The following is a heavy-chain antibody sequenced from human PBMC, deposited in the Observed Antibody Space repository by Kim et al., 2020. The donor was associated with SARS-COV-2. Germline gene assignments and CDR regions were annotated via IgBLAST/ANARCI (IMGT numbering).Heavy chain of an antibody. J-gene: IGHJ4*02. CDR3: ARATGFRLDY. Sequence: DTTHVDSVRGRFTISRANAKNSVSLQMTSLRADDPAVYYCARATGFRLDYWGQGALVTVSS. V-gene: IGHV3-7*01. CDR2: DT.